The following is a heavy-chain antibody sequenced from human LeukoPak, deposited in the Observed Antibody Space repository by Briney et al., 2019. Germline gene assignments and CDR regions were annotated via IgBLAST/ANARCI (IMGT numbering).Heavy chain of an antibody. J-gene: IGHJ4*02. CDR3: AGILGTPGPLYYFDY. Sequence: GGSLRLSCAASGFTFSSYAMSWVRQAPGRGLEWVSAISGSGGSTYYADSVKGRFTISRDNSKNTLYLQMNSLRAEDTAVYYCAGILGTPGPLYYFDYWGQGTLVTVSS. CDR2: ISGSGGST. V-gene: IGHV3-23*01. D-gene: IGHD2/OR15-2a*01. CDR1: GFTFSSYA.